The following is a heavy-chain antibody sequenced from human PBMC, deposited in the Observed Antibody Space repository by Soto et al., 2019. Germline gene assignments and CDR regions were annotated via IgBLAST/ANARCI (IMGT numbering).Heavy chain of an antibody. CDR1: GGTFSSYA. CDR3: ARGRTIVLAGTSAFDI. J-gene: IGHJ3*02. CDR2: INAGNGNT. Sequence: ASVKVSCKASGGTFSSYAITWVRQAPGQGLEWMGWINAGNGNTKYSQKFQGRVTITTDTSASTAYMELSSLRYEDTAVYYCARGRTIVLAGTSAFDIWGQGTMVTVSS. V-gene: IGHV1-3*01. D-gene: IGHD6-19*01.